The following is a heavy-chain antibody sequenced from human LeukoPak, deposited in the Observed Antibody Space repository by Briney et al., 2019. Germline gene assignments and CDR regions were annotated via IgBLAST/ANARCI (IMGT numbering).Heavy chain of an antibody. Sequence: SETLSLTCTVSGGSISSYYWSWIRQPPGKGLEWIGYIYYSGSTNYNPSLKSRVTISVDTSKNQFSLKLSSVTAADTAVYYCARVSLVGGVIVTPAFDIWGQGTMVSVSS. CDR3: ARVSLVGGVIVTPAFDI. D-gene: IGHD3-16*02. CDR1: GGSISSYY. CDR2: IYYSGST. V-gene: IGHV4-59*01. J-gene: IGHJ3*02.